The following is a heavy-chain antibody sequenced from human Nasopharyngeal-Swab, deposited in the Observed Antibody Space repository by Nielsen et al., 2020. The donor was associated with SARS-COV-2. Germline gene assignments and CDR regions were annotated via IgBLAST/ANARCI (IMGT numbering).Heavy chain of an antibody. Sequence: ASVKVSCKASGYTLTGYYMHWERQAPGQGLEWMGWINPHSRGTKYAQKFQGRVTMTSDTSINTAYMELRRLRSDDTAVYYCARDDYGDYGYFGHWGQGTLVTVSS. V-gene: IGHV1-2*02. J-gene: IGHJ4*02. CDR2: INPHSRGT. D-gene: IGHD4-17*01. CDR1: GYTLTGYY. CDR3: ARDDYGDYGYFGH.